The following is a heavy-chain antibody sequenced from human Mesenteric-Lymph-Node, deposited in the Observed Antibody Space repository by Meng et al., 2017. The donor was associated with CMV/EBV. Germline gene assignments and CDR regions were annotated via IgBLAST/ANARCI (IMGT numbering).Heavy chain of an antibody. D-gene: IGHD2-2*01. Sequence: GESLKISCAASGFTFDDYAMHWVRQAPGKGLEWVAVISNDGSDKYEADSVKGRLTISRDNSKNTLYMQLNSLRGEDAAVYFCARERIPYCSNTRCTYGMDVWGQGTTVTVSS. CDR1: GFTFDDYA. CDR2: ISNDGSDK. J-gene: IGHJ6*02. V-gene: IGHV3-30*03. CDR3: ARERIPYCSNTRCTYGMDV.